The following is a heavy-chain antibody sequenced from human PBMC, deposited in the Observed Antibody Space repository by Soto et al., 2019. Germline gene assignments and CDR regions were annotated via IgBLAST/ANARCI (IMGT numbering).Heavy chain of an antibody. V-gene: IGHV4-39*01. Sequence: LSLTCTVSGGSISSSSYYWGWIRQPPGKGLEWIGSIYYSGSTYYNPSLKSRVTISVDTSKNQFSLKLSSVTAADTAVYYCASTPYCSGGSCQAIDAFDIWGQGTMVTVSS. CDR2: IYYSGST. CDR3: ASTPYCSGGSCQAIDAFDI. J-gene: IGHJ3*02. CDR1: GGSISSSSYY. D-gene: IGHD2-15*01.